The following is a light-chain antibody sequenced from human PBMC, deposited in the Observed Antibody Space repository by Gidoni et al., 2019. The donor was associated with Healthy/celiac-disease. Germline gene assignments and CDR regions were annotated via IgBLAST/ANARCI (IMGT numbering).Light chain of an antibody. CDR3: SSYTSSTTLPYV. Sequence: QSALTQPASVSGSPGQSITISCTGTSSDVGGYNYVSWYQQHPGKAPKLMIYDVSNRPSGLSNRFSGSKSGNTASLTISGLQAEDEADYYCSSYTSSTTLPYVFGTGTKVTVL. CDR1: SSDVGGYNY. CDR2: DVS. J-gene: IGLJ1*01. V-gene: IGLV2-14*03.